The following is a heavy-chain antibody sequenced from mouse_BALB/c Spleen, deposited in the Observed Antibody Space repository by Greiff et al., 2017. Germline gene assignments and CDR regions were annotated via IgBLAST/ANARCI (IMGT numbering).Heavy chain of an antibody. D-gene: IGHD2-12*01. CDR1: GFTFSSYY. CDR3: ARRGDDGDFDY. V-gene: IGHV5-6-2*01. Sequence: EVQRVESGGGLVKLGGSLKLSCAASGFTFSSYYMSWVRQTPEKRLELVAAINSNGGSTYYPDTVKGRFTISRDNAKNTLYLQMSSLKSEDTALYYCARRGDDGDFDYWGQGTTLTVSS. CDR2: INSNGGST. J-gene: IGHJ2*01.